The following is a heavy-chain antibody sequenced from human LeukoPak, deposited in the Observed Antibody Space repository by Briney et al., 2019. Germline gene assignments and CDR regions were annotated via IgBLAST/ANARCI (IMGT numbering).Heavy chain of an antibody. V-gene: IGHV3-21*01. J-gene: IGHJ3*02. CDR2: ISSSSSYI. CDR1: GFTFSSYS. Sequence: GGSLRLSCAASGFTFSSYSMNWVRQAPGKGLEWVSSISSSSSYIYYADSVKGRFTISRDNAKNSLYLQTNSLRAEDTAVYYCARVKWPHAFDIWGQGTMVTVSS. D-gene: IGHD5-12*01. CDR3: ARVKWPHAFDI.